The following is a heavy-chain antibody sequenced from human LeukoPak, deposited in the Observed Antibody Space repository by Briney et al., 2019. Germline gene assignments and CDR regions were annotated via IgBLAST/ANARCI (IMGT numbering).Heavy chain of an antibody. CDR2: IYHTGST. D-gene: IGHD3-10*01. J-gene: IGHJ4*02. CDR3: ARARGMVRGVIDYFDY. CDR1: GGSISSGGYC. Sequence: PSQTLSLTCAVSGGSISSGGYCWSWLRQPPGRGREWSGYIYHTGSTYYNPSLKSRVTISGDRNKNQFCLKLSSVTAADTAVYYCARARGMVRGVIDYFDYWGQGTLVTVSS. V-gene: IGHV4-30-2*01.